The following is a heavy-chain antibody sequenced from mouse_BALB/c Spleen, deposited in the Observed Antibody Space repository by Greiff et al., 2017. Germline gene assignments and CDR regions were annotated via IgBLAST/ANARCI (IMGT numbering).Heavy chain of an antibody. V-gene: IGHV12-3*02. D-gene: IGHD2-14*01. CDR2: ITHSGET. J-gene: IGHJ4*01. CDR1: GFPITSGYY. Sequence: QVQLQQSGPGLVKPSQSLFLACSITGFPITSGYYWIWIRQSPGKPLEWMGYITHSGETFYNPSLQSPISITRETSKNQFFLQLNSVTTEDTAMYYCAGDAYYRYDVGLYYAMDYWGQGTSVTVSS. CDR3: AGDAYYRYDVGLYYAMDY.